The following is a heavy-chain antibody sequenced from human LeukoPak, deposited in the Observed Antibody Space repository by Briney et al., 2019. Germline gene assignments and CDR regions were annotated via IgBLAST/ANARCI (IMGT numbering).Heavy chain of an antibody. CDR1: GFTFRSYE. Sequence: GGSLRLSCAASGFTFRSYELNWVRQAPGKGLEWVSYISDVGTTQHYADSVKGRFSISRDNSKNTLYLQMNSLRTEDTAVYYCAKVLMDYGDYFDYWGQGTLVTVSS. CDR2: ISDVGTTQ. D-gene: IGHD4-17*01. J-gene: IGHJ4*02. CDR3: AKVLMDYGDYFDY. V-gene: IGHV3-48*03.